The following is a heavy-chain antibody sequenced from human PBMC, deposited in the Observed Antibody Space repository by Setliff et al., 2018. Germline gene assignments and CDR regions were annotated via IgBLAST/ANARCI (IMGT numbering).Heavy chain of an antibody. Sequence: GESLKISCKDSASTFSNYWIVWVRQVPGKGLEWMGMIYPDDSDTKYHPSFQGQVTISADKSVSTAYLQWSSLKASDTAMHYCARLRLYGSGIWGMDVWGQGTTVTVSS. CDR2: IYPDDSDT. CDR3: ARLRLYGSGIWGMDV. V-gene: IGHV5-51*01. D-gene: IGHD3-10*01. CDR1: ASTFSNYW. J-gene: IGHJ6*02.